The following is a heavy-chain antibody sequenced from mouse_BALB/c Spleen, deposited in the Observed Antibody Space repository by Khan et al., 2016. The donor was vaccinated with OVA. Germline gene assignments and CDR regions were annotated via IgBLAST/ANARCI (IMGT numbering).Heavy chain of an antibody. CDR1: GFTFSTYA. D-gene: IGHD1-1*01. CDR3: ARHNYGPFAY. J-gene: IGHJ3*01. Sequence: EVELVESGGDFVKPGGSLKLSCSASGFTFSTYAMSWVRQTPEKRLEWVAAISSGGDYIYYPDSVQGRFTIARDNAKNTLYLQMSSLRSEDTAMXYWARHNYGPFAYWGKGTLVTVSA. CDR2: ISSGGDYI. V-gene: IGHV5-9-3*01.